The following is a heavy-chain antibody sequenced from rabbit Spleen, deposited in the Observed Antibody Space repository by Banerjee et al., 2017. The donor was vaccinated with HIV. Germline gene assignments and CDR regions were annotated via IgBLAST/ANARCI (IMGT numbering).Heavy chain of an antibody. CDR3: ARSIYSGDTYGRPNL. D-gene: IGHD6-1*01. J-gene: IGHJ4*01. Sequence: QSLEESGGDLVKPGASLTLTCIASGVSFSDNSYMCWVRQAPGKGLEWVVCIDAGSSGFTYFASWAKGRFTISKTSSTTVTLQMTRLTAADTATYFCARSIYSGDTYGRPNLWGPGTLVTVS. CDR2: IDAGSSGFT. CDR1: GVSFSDNSY. V-gene: IGHV1S40*01.